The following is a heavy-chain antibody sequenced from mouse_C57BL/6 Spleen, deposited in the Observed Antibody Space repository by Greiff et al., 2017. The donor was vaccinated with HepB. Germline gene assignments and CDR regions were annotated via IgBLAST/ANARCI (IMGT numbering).Heavy chain of an antibody. V-gene: IGHV1-64*01. Sequence: QVQLQQPGAELVKPGASVKLSCKASGYTFTSYWMHWVKQRPGQGLEWIGMIHPNSGSTNYNEKFKSKATLTVDKSSSTAYMQLSSLTSEDSAVYYCAREIYYGNYGFAYWGQGTLVTVSA. CDR2: IHPNSGST. CDR1: GYTFTSYW. J-gene: IGHJ3*01. CDR3: AREIYYGNYGFAY. D-gene: IGHD2-1*01.